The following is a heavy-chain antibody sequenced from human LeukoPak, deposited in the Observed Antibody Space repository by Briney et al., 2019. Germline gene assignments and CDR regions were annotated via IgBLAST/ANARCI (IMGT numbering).Heavy chain of an antibody. D-gene: IGHD3-3*01. CDR1: GGPISSYY. CDR2: IYYSGST. J-gene: IGHJ4*02. Sequence: SETLSLTCTVSGGPISSYYWSWIRQPPGKGLEWIGYIYYSGSTNYNPSLKSRVTISVDTSKNQFSLKLSSVTAADTAVYYCASNIDDSTGYWGQGTLVTVSS. CDR3: ASNIDDSTGY. V-gene: IGHV4-59*01.